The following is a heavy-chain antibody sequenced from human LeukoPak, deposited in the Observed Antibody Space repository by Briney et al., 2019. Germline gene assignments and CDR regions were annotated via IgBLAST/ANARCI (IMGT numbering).Heavy chain of an antibody. CDR3: VRARYPSGWFLDE. J-gene: IGHJ4*02. CDR2: INTDEYST. CDR1: GFSFRSYA. V-gene: IGHV3-64*02. Sequence: GGSLRLSCAASGFSFRSYAFHWVRQAPGKGLEYVSAINTDEYSTYYAESVRGRFTISRDNSRNTLYLQMDTLTIEDTAVYYCVRARYPSGWFLDEWGRGTVVSVS. D-gene: IGHD6-19*01.